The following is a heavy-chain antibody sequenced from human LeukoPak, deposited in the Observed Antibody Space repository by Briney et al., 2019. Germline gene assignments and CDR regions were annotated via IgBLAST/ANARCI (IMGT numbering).Heavy chain of an antibody. CDR3: ARDLNPDYGDYVY. V-gene: IGHV1-69*05. D-gene: IGHD4-17*01. J-gene: IGHJ4*02. CDR1: GGTFSSYA. CDR2: IIPIFGTA. Sequence: GASVKVSCKASGGTFSSYAISWVRQAPGQGLELMGRIIPIFGTANYAQKFQGRVTITTDESTSTAYMELSSLRSEDTAVYYCARDLNPDYGDYVYWGQGTLVTVSS.